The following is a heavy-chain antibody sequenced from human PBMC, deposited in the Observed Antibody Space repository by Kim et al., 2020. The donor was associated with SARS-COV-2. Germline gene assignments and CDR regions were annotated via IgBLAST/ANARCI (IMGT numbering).Heavy chain of an antibody. CDR3: ARVAGGSGGYYDF. J-gene: IGHJ4*02. Sequence: GGSLRLSCVASGFIFSNYAMSWVRQAPGRGLEWVSLISSSGGGTDYADSVKGRFTISRDSSKSTMYLQLHSLRAEDTAVYYCARVAGGSGGYYDFWGQGT. V-gene: IGHV3-23*01. CDR1: GFIFSNYA. CDR2: ISSSGGGT. D-gene: IGHD3-22*01.